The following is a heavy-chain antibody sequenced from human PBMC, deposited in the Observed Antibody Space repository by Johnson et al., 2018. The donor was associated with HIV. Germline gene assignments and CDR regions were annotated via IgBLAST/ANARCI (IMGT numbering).Heavy chain of an antibody. Sequence: QVQLVESGGGVVQPGGSLRLSCAASEFTFSSYGMHWVRQAPGKGLEWVAFIRYDGSNKYYANSVKGRFTISRDNSKNTLYLQMNSLRAEDTAVYYCAKTTRGNWWSCFDIWGRGTMVTVSS. V-gene: IGHV3-30*02. CDR3: AKTTRGNWWSCFDI. CDR1: EFTFSSYG. D-gene: IGHD2-8*02. J-gene: IGHJ3*02. CDR2: IRYDGSNK.